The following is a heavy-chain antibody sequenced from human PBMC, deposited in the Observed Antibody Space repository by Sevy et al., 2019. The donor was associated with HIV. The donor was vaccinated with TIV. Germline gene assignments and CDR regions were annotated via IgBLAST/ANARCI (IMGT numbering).Heavy chain of an antibody. D-gene: IGHD3-22*01. CDR1: GFTFSNYW. J-gene: IGHJ3*02. Sequence: GGSLRLSCAASGFTFSNYWMHWVRQAPGKGLVWVSRINSDGSSTRYADFVKGRFTISRDNAKNTLYLQMNSLRAEDTALYYCARGGRYYYDSSGTDALDIWGQGTMVTVSS. CDR2: INSDGSST. V-gene: IGHV3-74*01. CDR3: ARGGRYYYDSSGTDALDI.